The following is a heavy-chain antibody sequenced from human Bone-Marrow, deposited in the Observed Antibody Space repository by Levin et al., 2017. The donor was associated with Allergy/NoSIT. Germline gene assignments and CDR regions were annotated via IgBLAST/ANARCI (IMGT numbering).Heavy chain of an antibody. CDR1: GGSISSYY. CDR2: IHYSGST. CDR3: ARLRYSGYDDYYYYGMDV. J-gene: IGHJ6*02. V-gene: IGHV4-59*08. Sequence: SETLSLTCTVSGGSISSYYWSWIRQPPGKGLEWIGYIHYSGSTNYNPSLKSRVTISVDTSKNQFPLMLSSVTAADTAVYYCARLRYSGYDDYYYYGMDVWGQGTTVTVSS. D-gene: IGHD5-12*01.